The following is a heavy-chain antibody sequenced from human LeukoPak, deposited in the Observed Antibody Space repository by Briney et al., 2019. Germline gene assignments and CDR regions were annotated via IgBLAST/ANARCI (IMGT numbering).Heavy chain of an antibody. CDR1: GFTFSSYA. CDR2: ISGSGGST. D-gene: IGHD5-24*01. Sequence: GGSLRLSCAASGFTFSSYAMSWVRQAPGKGLEWVSAISGSGGSTYYADSVKGRFTISRDNSKNTLYLQMNSLRAEDTAVYYCAKDDSPEMATIAGYWGQGTLVTVSS. V-gene: IGHV3-23*01. CDR3: AKDDSPEMATIAGY. J-gene: IGHJ4*02.